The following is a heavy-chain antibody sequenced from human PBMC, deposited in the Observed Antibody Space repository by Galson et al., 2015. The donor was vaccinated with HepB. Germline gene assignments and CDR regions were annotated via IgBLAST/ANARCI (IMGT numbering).Heavy chain of an antibody. Sequence: SVKVSCKASGGTFSSYAISWVRQAPGQGLEWMGGIIPIFGTANYAQKFQGRVTLTADESTSTAYMELSSLRSEDTAVYYCARNPSTTLEPMGSQYYYYGMDVWGQGTTVTVSS. V-gene: IGHV1-69*13. D-gene: IGHD1-14*01. CDR1: GGTFSSYA. J-gene: IGHJ6*02. CDR2: IIPIFGTA. CDR3: ARNPSTTLEPMGSQYYYYGMDV.